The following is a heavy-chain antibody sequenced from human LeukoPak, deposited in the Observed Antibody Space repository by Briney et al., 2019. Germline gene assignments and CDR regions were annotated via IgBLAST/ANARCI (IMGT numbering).Heavy chain of an antibody. Sequence: GGSLRLSCAASGFTFNNYAMSWVRQAPGKGLEWVSGISGSGGSTYYADSVTGRFTISRDNSKHTLYMQMNSLRAEDTAVYYCAKDDYDFWSASVYMDVWGKGTTVTVSS. D-gene: IGHD3-3*01. CDR1: GFTFNNYA. J-gene: IGHJ6*03. CDR2: ISGSGGST. CDR3: AKDDYDFWSASVYMDV. V-gene: IGHV3-23*01.